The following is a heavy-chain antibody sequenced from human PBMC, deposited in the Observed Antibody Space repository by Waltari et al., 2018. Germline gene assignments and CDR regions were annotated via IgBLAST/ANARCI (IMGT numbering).Heavy chain of an antibody. CDR2: IYYSGST. CDR3: ARGGEWSRHFDY. Sequence: QVQLQESGPGLVKPSETLSLTCTVSGGSISSYYWSWIRQPPGKGLEWIGYIYYSGSTNYNPSLKSRVTISVDTSKNQFSLKLSSVTAADTAVYYCARGGEWSRHFDYWGQGTLVTVSS. J-gene: IGHJ4*02. CDR1: GGSISSYY. D-gene: IGHD3-3*01. V-gene: IGHV4-59*01.